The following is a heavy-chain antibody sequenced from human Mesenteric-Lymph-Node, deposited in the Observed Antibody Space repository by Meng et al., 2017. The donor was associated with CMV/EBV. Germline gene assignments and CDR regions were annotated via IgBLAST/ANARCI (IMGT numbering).Heavy chain of an antibody. CDR1: GFTFSSYG. Sequence: GGSLRLSCAAAGFTFSSYGMHWVRQAPGKGLEWVGWINPNSGGTNYAQKFQGRVTMTRDTSISTAYMELSRLRSDDTAIYYCARVSQLWFGELSGMDVWGQGTTVTVSS. D-gene: IGHD3-10*01. CDR2: INPNSGGT. CDR3: ARVSQLWFGELSGMDV. V-gene: IGHV1-2*02. J-gene: IGHJ6*02.